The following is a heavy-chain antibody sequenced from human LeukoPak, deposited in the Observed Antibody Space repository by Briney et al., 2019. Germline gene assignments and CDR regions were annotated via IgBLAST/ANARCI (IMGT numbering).Heavy chain of an antibody. CDR3: ARQMNYYDSSGYYDDY. CDR1: GYTFTVYY. J-gene: IGHJ4*02. V-gene: IGHV1-46*01. CDR2: INPSGGST. Sequence: ASVKLSCKASGYTFTVYYMHWGRQPPGQGMGRMGIINPSGGSTSYAQKFQGRVTMTRDMSTSTVYMELSSLRSEDTAVYYCARQMNYYDSSGYYDDYWGQGTLVTVSS. D-gene: IGHD3-22*01.